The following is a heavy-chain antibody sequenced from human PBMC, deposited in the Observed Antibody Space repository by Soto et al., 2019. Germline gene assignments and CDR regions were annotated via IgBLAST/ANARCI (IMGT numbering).Heavy chain of an antibody. J-gene: IGHJ3*02. CDR3: ARDFAGDSSAPDAFDI. Sequence: ASVKVSCKASGYTFTSYYIHWMPQDSGQGLEWMGIINPSGGSTSYAQKFQGRVTMTRDTSTSTVYMELSSLRSEDTAVYYCARDFAGDSSAPDAFDIWGQGTMVTVSS. V-gene: IGHV1-46*01. D-gene: IGHD3-22*01. CDR1: GYTFTSYY. CDR2: INPSGGST.